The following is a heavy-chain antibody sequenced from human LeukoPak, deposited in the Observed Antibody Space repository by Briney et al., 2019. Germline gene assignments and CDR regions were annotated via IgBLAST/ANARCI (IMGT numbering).Heavy chain of an antibody. D-gene: IGHD3-9*01. Sequence: GGSLRLSCAASGFTFSSYSMNWVCQAPGKGLEWVSSISSSSSYIYYADSVKGRFTISRDNAKNSLYLQMNSLRAEDTAVYYCARRTLYYDVLTGYDYWGQGTLVTVSS. J-gene: IGHJ4*02. CDR1: GFTFSSYS. V-gene: IGHV3-21*01. CDR3: ARRTLYYDVLTGYDY. CDR2: ISSSSSYI.